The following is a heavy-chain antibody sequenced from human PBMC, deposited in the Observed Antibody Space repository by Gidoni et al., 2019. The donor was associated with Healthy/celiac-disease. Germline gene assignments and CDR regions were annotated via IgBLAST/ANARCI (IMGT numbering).Heavy chain of an antibody. Sequence: TLQLSRPVPVKPTPTLTLPFTVSAFSLSYPRMGVSWIRQPPGKALEWLAHIISNYEKSTSTSRKSRMTISKDNSKSQVVHTKTNREQGDKATDYCGGTRRSRVGEACDIWGQGTMVTVSS. CDR1: AFSLSYPRMG. CDR2: IISNYEK. D-gene: IGHD1-26*01. CDR3: GGTRRSRVGEACDI. V-gene: IGHV2-26*01. J-gene: IGHJ3*02.